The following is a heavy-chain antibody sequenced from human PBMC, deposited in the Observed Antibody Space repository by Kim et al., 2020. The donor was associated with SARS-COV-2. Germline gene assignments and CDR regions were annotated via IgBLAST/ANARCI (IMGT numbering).Heavy chain of an antibody. CDR1: GGSISSSSYY. CDR3: ARSVVPAAGDAFDI. J-gene: IGHJ3*02. CDR2: IYYSGST. D-gene: IGHD2-2*01. V-gene: IGHV4-39*01. Sequence: SETLSLTCTVSGGSISSSSYYWGWIRQPPGKGLEWIGSIYYSGSTYYNPSLKSRVTISVDTSKNQFSLKLSSVTAADTAVYYCARSVVPAAGDAFDIWG.